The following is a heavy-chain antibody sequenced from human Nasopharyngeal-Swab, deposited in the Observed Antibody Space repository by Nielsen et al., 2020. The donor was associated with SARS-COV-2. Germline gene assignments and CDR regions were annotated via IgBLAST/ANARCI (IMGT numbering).Heavy chain of an antibody. CDR1: GGSFSGYY. Sequence: SETLSLTFAVYGGSFSGYYWSWIRQPPGKGLEWIGEINHSGSTNYNPSLKSRVTISVDTSKNQFSLKLSSVTAADTAVYYCARVGAAPGTLKYYYYYMDVWGKGTTVTVSS. J-gene: IGHJ6*03. V-gene: IGHV4-34*01. CDR3: ARVGAAPGTLKYYYYYMDV. CDR2: INHSGST. D-gene: IGHD6-13*01.